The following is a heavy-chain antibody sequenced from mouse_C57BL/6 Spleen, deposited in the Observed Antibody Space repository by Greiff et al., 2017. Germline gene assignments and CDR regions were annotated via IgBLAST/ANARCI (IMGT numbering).Heavy chain of an antibody. CDR1: GYTFTSYW. V-gene: IGHV1-55*01. CDR3: GRGKGNCYYAMDY. CDR2: IYPGSSST. D-gene: IGHD2-1*01. Sequence: VQLEQSGAELVKPGASVKMSCKASGYTFTSYWITWVKQRPGQGLEWIGDIYPGSSSTNYNEKFKSKATLTVDTSSSTAYMQISSLTSEDSADYCCGRGKGNCYYAMDYWGQGTSVTVSS. J-gene: IGHJ4*01.